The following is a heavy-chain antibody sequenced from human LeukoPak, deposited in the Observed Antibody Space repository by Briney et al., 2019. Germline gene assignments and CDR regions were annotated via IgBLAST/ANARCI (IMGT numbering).Heavy chain of an antibody. V-gene: IGHV3-23*01. J-gene: IGHJ4*02. CDR3: ARGGNYDYKFDC. CDR2: IGGGGGGT. D-gene: IGHD5-12*01. CDR1: EFTFSTYA. Sequence: GGSLRLSCAASEFTFSTYAMSWVRQAPGKGLEWVSTIGGGGGGTYYADSVKGRFTISRDTSKNTLFLQMNSLRAEDTAVYYCARGGNYDYKFDCWGQGTLVAVSS.